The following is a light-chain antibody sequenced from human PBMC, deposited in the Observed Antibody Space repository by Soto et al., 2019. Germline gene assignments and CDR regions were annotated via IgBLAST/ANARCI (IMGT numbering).Light chain of an antibody. V-gene: IGKV3-20*01. J-gene: IGKJ5*01. Sequence: ETVLTQSPGTLYFSPGERATLSCRASQSVGNSHVAWYQQRRGLPPRLLIYGAYNRATGIPDRFSGSGSGADFTLTISRLEPEDFAVYFCQQYGNSPPGTFGQGTRL. CDR1: QSVGNSH. CDR3: QQYGNSPPGT. CDR2: GAY.